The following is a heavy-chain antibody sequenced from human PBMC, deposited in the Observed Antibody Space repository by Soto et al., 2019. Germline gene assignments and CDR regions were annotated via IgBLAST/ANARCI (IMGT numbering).Heavy chain of an antibody. V-gene: IGHV3-23*01. CDR1: GFTFDGYA. J-gene: IGHJ6*02. D-gene: IGHD3-10*01. CDR3: ARRSSYGSGSYLGYYYGMDV. Sequence: GGSLRLSCAASGFTFDGYAMSWVRQAPGKGLQWFSTIGGSGDGTYYADSVKGRFTISRDNSKNTLYLQMNSLRAEDTAVYYCARRSSYGSGSYLGYYYGMDVWGQGTTVTVSS. CDR2: IGGSGDGT.